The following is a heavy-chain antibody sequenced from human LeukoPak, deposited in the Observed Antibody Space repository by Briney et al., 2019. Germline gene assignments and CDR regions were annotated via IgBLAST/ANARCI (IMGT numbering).Heavy chain of an antibody. CDR1: GDSVSSNSAA. V-gene: IGHV6-1*01. J-gene: IGHJ6*03. Sequence: SQTLSLTCAISGDSVSSNSAAWNWIRQSPSRGLEWLGRTYYRSKWYNDYAVTVKSRITINPDTSKNQFSLQLNSVTPEDTAVYYCTRRVSSSSNSYYYYYYMDVWGKGTTVTVSS. CDR3: TRRVSSSSNSYYYYYYMDV. D-gene: IGHD6-6*01. CDR2: TYYRSKWYN.